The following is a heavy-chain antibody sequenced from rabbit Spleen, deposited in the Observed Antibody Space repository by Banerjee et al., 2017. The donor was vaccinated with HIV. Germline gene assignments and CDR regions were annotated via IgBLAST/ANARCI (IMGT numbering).Heavy chain of an antibody. J-gene: IGHJ4*01. V-gene: IGHV1S45*01. CDR2: IYTSSGGST. D-gene: IGHD2-1*01. CDR3: ARGAGVAGDGLSL. Sequence: QEQLVESGGGLVQPEGSLALTCTASGFSFSNYWISWVRQAPGKGLEWIACIYTSSGGSTAYANWANGRFTISKTSSTTVDLKMTSLTAADTATYFCARGAGVAGDGLSLWGQGTLVTVS. CDR1: GFSFSNYW.